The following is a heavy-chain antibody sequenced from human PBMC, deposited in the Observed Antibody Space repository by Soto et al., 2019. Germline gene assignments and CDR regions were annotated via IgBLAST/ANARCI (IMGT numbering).Heavy chain of an antibody. CDR3: ARGSVVVVPAATPPYGY. CDR2: INAGNGNT. CDR1: GYTFTSYA. Sequence: VKVSCKASGYTFTSYAMHWVRQAPGQRLEWMGWINAGNGNTKYSQRFQGRVTITRDTSASTAYMELSSLRSEDTAVYYCARGSVVVVPAATPPYGYWGQGTLVTVSS. V-gene: IGHV1-3*01. D-gene: IGHD2-2*01. J-gene: IGHJ4*02.